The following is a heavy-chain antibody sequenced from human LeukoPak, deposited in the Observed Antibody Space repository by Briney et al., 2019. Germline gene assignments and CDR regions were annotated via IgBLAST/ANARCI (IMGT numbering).Heavy chain of an antibody. Sequence: SETLSLTCAVYGGSFSGYYWSWIRQPPGKGLEWIGEINHSGSTNYNPSLKSRATISVDTSKNQFSLKLSSVTAADTAVYYCARGRPVANLDYWGQGTLVTVSS. V-gene: IGHV4-34*01. D-gene: IGHD5-12*01. CDR1: GGSFSGYY. J-gene: IGHJ4*02. CDR3: ARGRPVANLDY. CDR2: INHSGST.